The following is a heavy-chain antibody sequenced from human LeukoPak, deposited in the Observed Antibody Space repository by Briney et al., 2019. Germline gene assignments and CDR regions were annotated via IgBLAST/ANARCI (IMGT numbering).Heavy chain of an antibody. D-gene: IGHD3-16*02. CDR3: AKSLYGGCDY. CDR1: GFSVSTSY. Sequence: GESLRLSCAASGFSVSTSYMSWVRQAPGKGLEYVSVLYDSGDTYYAESVKGRFTIFRDNSKNTVYLQMNSLRVEDTAVYYCAKSLYGGCDYWGQGTVVTVSS. CDR2: LYDSGDT. J-gene: IGHJ4*02. V-gene: IGHV3-53*01.